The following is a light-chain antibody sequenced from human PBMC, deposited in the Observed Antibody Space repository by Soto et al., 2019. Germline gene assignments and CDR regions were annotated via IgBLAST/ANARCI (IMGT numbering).Light chain of an antibody. CDR3: QHYSKWPPT. V-gene: IGKV3-15*01. CDR1: ESVHRN. J-gene: IGKJ3*01. Sequence: EMVMTQSPATLSVSPGERVTLSCRASESVHRNLAWYQQKPGQGPSLLIYYASTRATGVPDRFTGSGSGTQFTLNISSLQSEDFGVYHCQHYSKWPPTFGHGTKVEIK. CDR2: YAS.